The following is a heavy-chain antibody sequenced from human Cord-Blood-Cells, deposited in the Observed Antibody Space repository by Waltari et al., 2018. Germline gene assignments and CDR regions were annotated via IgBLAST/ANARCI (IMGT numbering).Heavy chain of an antibody. V-gene: IGHV1-8*03. CDR3: ARGAGGSSSGFDY. CDR2: MNPNSGNT. Sequence: QVQLVQSGAEVKKPGASVNVSCKDSGSTFHSLATNWFRQATGQGLEWMGWMNPNSGNTGYAQKFQGRVTITRNTSISTAYMELSSLRSEDTAVYYCARGAGGSSSGFDYWGQGTLVTVSS. D-gene: IGHD6-6*01. CDR1: GSTFHSLA. J-gene: IGHJ4*02.